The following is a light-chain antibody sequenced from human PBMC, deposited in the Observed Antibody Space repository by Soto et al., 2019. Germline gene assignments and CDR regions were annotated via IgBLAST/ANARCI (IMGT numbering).Light chain of an antibody. V-gene: IGLV2-14*01. CDR1: SSDVGGYNY. CDR3: SSYTHSVLYV. Sequence: QSVLAQPASLSGSPGQSITISCTGTSSDVGGYNYVSWFQQHPGKAPKLIIYEVSNRPSGISNRFSGSKSGNTASLTISGLQAEDEADYYCSSYTHSVLYVFGSGTKVTVL. CDR2: EVS. J-gene: IGLJ1*01.